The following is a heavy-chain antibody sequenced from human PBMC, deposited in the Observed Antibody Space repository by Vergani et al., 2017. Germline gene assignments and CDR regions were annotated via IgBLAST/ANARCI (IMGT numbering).Heavy chain of an antibody. CDR1: GFSLTTYGMR. Sequence: QVTLKESGPALVKPTQTLTLTCTFSGFSLTTYGMRVSWIRQPPGKALEWLARIDWDDDKFYSTSLKTSLTISKDTSKNQVVLTMTNMDPVDTATYYCARNLESYDYGSGSYYNRYDYMDVWGKGTTVTVS. J-gene: IGHJ6*03. CDR3: ARNLESYDYGSGSYYNRYDYMDV. CDR2: IDWDDDK. V-gene: IGHV2-70*04. D-gene: IGHD3-10*01.